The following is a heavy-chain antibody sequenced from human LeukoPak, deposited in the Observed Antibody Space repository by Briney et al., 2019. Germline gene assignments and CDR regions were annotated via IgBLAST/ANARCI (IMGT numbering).Heavy chain of an antibody. J-gene: IGHJ4*02. CDR2: IFPGDSDT. D-gene: IGHD2-15*01. CDR1: DYRFATYW. V-gene: IGHV5-51*01. Sequence: EESLKISCKGSDYRFATYWIGWVRPMPGQGLEWMGIIFPGDSDTRYSPSFQGQVTISADKSISTAYLQWSSLKASDTAIYYCASEYCSGGNCYFDYWGQGTLVTVSS. CDR3: ASEYCSGGNCYFDY.